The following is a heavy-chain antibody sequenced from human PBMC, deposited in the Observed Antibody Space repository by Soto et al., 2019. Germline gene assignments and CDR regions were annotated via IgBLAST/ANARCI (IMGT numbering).Heavy chain of an antibody. Sequence: GSLRLSCAASGFTFRSYAMHWVRQAPGKGLEWVSAISGSGGSTYYADSVKGRFTISRDNSKNTLYLQMNSLRAEDTAVYYCAKWPNYYDSSGYVDYWGQGTLVTVSS. D-gene: IGHD3-22*01. CDR3: AKWPNYYDSSGYVDY. V-gene: IGHV3-23*01. CDR1: GFTFRSYA. CDR2: ISGSGGST. J-gene: IGHJ4*02.